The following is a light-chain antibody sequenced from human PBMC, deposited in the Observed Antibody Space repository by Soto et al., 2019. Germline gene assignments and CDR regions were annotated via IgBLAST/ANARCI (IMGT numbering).Light chain of an antibody. CDR1: QSISNW. CDR3: QQYNNWPPA. J-gene: IGKJ1*01. CDR2: HAS. V-gene: IGKV1-5*01. Sequence: DMQMTQAPSTLPASVGDRGTITCRGSQSISNWLAWYQQKPGTAPKLLIYHASTLESGVPSRFSGSGSGTEFTLTISSLQSEDFAVYYCQQYNNWPPAFGQGTKVDIK.